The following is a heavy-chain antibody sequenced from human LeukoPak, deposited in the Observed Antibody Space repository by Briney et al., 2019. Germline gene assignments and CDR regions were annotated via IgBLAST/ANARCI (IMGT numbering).Heavy chain of an antibody. CDR1: AFTFSSYG. J-gene: IGHJ2*01. Sequence: PGGSLRLSCAASAFTFSSYGMHWVRQAPGKGLEWVAVIWYDGSNKYYADSVKGRFTISRDNSKNTLYLQMDSLRGEDTAVYYCARPSGSYWYFDLWGRGTLVTVSS. D-gene: IGHD1-26*01. CDR2: IWYDGSNK. V-gene: IGHV3-33*01. CDR3: ARPSGSYWYFDL.